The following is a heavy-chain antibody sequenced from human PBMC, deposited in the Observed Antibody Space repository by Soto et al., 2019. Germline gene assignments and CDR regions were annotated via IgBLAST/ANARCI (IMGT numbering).Heavy chain of an antibody. CDR1: GYTFTSYY. D-gene: IGHD3-22*01. CDR3: ASSGIVGREVNTWFDP. CDR2: INPSGGST. V-gene: IGHV1-46*01. J-gene: IGHJ5*02. Sequence: SVKVSCKASGYTFTSYYMHWVRQAPGQGLEWMGIINPSGGSTSYAQKFQGRVTMTRDTSTSTVYMELSSLRSEDTAVYYCASSGIVGREVNTWFDPWGQGTLVTVSS.